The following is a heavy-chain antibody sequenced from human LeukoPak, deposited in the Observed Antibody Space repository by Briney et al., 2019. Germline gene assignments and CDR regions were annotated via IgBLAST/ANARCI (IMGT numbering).Heavy chain of an antibody. D-gene: IGHD3-22*01. V-gene: IGHV3-7*01. CDR3: ARSQGYYDSSGYDFDY. J-gene: IGHJ4*02. CDR2: IKQDGSEK. CDR1: GFTFSSYW. Sequence: GGSLRLSCAASGFTFSSYWMSWVRQAPGKGLEWVANIKQDGSEKYYVDSVKGRFTISRDNAKNSLYLQMNSLRAEDTAVYYCARSQGYYDSSGYDFDYWGQGTLVTVSS.